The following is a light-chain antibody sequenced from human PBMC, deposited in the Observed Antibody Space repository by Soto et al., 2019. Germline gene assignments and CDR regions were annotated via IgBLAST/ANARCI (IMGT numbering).Light chain of an antibody. CDR1: QNVRTN. CDR2: GAS. CDR3: QQYNDWPPVYT. V-gene: IGKV3-15*01. J-gene: IGKJ2*01. Sequence: EIVMTQSPATLSVSPGERATLSCWASQNVRTNLAWYQQKPGQAPRRLIYGASTRATGVPARFSGSGSGTEFTRTISSLQSEDFAIYFCQQYNDWPPVYTFGQGTKLEIK.